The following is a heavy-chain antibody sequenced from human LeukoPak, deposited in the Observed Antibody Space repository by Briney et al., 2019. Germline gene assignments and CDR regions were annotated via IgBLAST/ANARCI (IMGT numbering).Heavy chain of an antibody. CDR1: GYTFTNYT. CDR3: SRGRDTTGYFVY. Sequence: ASVKVSCKASGYTFTNYTINWVRLAPVQGLEWMGWIDTNTGNPTYAQGFAGRFVFSLDTSVTTTYLQISSLKVEDTAVYFCSRGRDTTGYFVYWGQGTLVTVSS. D-gene: IGHD3-22*01. CDR2: IDTNTGNP. J-gene: IGHJ4*02. V-gene: IGHV7-4-1*02.